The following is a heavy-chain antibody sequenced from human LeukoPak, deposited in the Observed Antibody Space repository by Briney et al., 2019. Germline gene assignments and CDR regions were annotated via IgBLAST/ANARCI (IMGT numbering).Heavy chain of an antibody. CDR3: AKMGPITIFGVVITHFDY. CDR2: ISGSGGST. Sequence: PGGSLRLSCGASGFTFSNYAMNWVRQAPGKGLEWVSAISGSGGSTSYADSVKGRFTISRDNSKNTLYLQMNSLRPEDTAVYYCAKMGPITIFGVVITHFDYWGXGTLVTVSS. V-gene: IGHV3-23*01. CDR1: GFTFSNYA. J-gene: IGHJ4*02. D-gene: IGHD3-3*01.